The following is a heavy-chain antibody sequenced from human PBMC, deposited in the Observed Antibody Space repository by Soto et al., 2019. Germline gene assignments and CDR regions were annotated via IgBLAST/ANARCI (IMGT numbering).Heavy chain of an antibody. V-gene: IGHV1-69*01. D-gene: IGHD2-15*01. CDR1: GGTFSSYA. CDR3: ARVYCSGGSCYEDYYYYGMDV. J-gene: IGHJ6*02. CDR2: IIPIFGTA. Sequence: QVQLVQSGAEVKKPGSSVKVSYKASGGTFSSYAISWVRQAPGQGLEWMGGIIPIFGTANYAQKFQGRVTITADESTSTAYMELSSLRSEDTAVYYCARVYCSGGSCYEDYYYYGMDVWGQGTTVTVSS.